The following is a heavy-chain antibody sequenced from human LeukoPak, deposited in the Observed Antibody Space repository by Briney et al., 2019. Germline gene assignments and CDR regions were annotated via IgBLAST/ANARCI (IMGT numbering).Heavy chain of an antibody. CDR2: ISGSGDST. CDR3: ARARITMISDAFDI. V-gene: IGHV3-23*01. D-gene: IGHD3-22*01. Sequence: GGSLRLSCAASGFTFSNYAMSWVRQAPGKGLEWVSVISGSGDSTYYADSVKGRFTISRDNAKNSLYLQMNSLRAEDTAVYYCARARITMISDAFDIWGQGTMVTVSS. J-gene: IGHJ3*02. CDR1: GFTFSNYA.